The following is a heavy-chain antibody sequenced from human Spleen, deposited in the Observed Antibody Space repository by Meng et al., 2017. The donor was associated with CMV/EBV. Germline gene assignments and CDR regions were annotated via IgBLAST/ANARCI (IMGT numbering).Heavy chain of an antibody. CDR3: ARGLRYCSSTSCYGNGWFDP. D-gene: IGHD2-2*01. Sequence: SETLSLTCTVSGGSISSNSYYWGWIRQPPGKGLEWIGSIYYSGSTYYSPSLKSRVTISVDTSKNQFSLKLSSVTAADTAVYYCARGLRYCSSTSCYGNGWFDPWGQGTLVTVSS. CDR1: GGSISSNSYY. CDR2: IYYSGST. V-gene: IGHV4-39*07. J-gene: IGHJ5*02.